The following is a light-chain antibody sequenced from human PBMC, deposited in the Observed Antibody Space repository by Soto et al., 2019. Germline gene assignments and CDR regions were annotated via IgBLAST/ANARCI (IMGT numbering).Light chain of an antibody. CDR3: QVRSNWPTLT. V-gene: IGKV3-11*01. J-gene: IGKJ1*01. CDR2: DAS. Sequence: IALTQAAPPLSLAPGYRATPSCRASQSVSNFLAWYQQKPGQAPRLLIYDASNRATGIPARFSGGGSGTDFTLPISSLETEDFAVYYCQVRSNWPTLTFGQGTKVDIK. CDR1: QSVSNF.